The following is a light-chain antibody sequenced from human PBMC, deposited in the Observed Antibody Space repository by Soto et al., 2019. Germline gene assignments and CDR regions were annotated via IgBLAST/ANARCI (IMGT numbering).Light chain of an antibody. CDR3: QQYYIYAT. V-gene: IGKV1-5*03. J-gene: IGKJ1*01. CDR1: QTIINY. CDR2: RSS. Sequence: DIQMTQSPSTLSASVGDRVTITCRASQTIINYLTWYQQRPGKAPKLLIYRSSILQNGVPSRFSGSGSGTEFPLTISSLQPDDFATYYCQQYYIYATFGQGTRVEI.